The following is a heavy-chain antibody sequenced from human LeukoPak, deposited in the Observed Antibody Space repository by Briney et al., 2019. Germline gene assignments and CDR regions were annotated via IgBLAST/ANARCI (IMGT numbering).Heavy chain of an antibody. CDR3: ARHSGSSWSSFDY. CDR2: ISGFGGST. D-gene: IGHD6-13*01. V-gene: IGHV3-23*01. Sequence: GGSLRLSCAASGFTFSSSAMSWVRQVPGKGLEWVSGISGFGGSTYYAPSVKGRLTISRDNFGNMLYLHLDSLRVEDTAIYYCARHSGSSWSSFDYWGQGALVTDSS. J-gene: IGHJ4*02. CDR1: GFTFSSSA.